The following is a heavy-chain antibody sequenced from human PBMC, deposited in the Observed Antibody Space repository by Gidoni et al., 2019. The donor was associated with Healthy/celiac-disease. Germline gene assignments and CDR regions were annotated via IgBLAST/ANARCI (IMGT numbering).Heavy chain of an antibody. Sequence: QVQLVQSGAEGKKPGAAEKDSCKASGYTFTSYYMHWVRQAPVQGLEGMGIINPSGGGTSYAQRFQGRFTMTRDTSTSAVYMELSSLGSEDTAVYYCARSRYGSGGVCMDVWGQGTTVTVSS. CDR3: ARSRYGSGGVCMDV. D-gene: IGHD3-10*01. CDR2: INPSGGGT. V-gene: IGHV1-46*01. J-gene: IGHJ6*02. CDR1: GYTFTSYY.